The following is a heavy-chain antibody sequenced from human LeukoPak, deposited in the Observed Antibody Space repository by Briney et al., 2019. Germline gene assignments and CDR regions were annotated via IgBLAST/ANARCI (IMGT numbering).Heavy chain of an antibody. CDR2: IKQDGSEK. CDR3: AREYRVTMIVVVISRGAFDI. V-gene: IGHV3-7*01. CDR1: GVTFSSYW. J-gene: IGHJ3*02. D-gene: IGHD3-22*01. Sequence: GGSLRLSCAASGVTFSSYWMSWVRQAPGKGLEWVANIKQDGSEKYYVDSVKGRFTISRDNAKNSLYLQMNSLRAEDTAVYYCAREYRVTMIVVVISRGAFDIWGQGTMVTVSS.